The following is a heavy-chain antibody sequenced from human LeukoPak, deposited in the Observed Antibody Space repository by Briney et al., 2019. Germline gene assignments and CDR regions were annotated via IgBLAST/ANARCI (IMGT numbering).Heavy chain of an antibody. J-gene: IGHJ4*02. CDR3: ARVGIYERDSEGY. Sequence: SETLSLTCAVSGGSISSRNLWSWVRQPPGKGLEWVGEMYQSGTTNYNPYLKSRVTVSTDRSKNQFSLKLSSVTAADTAVYYCARVGIYERDSEGYWGQGTLSPSPQ. CDR2: MYQSGTT. D-gene: IGHD2-21*02. V-gene: IGHV4-4*02. CDR1: GGSISSRNL.